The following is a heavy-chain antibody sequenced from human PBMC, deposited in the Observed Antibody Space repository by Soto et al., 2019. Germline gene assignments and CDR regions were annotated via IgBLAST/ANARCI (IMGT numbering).Heavy chain of an antibody. Sequence: GGSLRLSCAASGFTFSSYAMSWVRQAPGKGLEWVSAISGSGGSTYYADSVKGRFTISRDNSKNTLYLQMNSLRAEDTAVYYCAKGLAARHTRGTYYYYMDVWGKGTTVTVSS. CDR2: ISGSGGST. V-gene: IGHV3-23*01. J-gene: IGHJ6*03. D-gene: IGHD6-6*01. CDR1: GFTFSSYA. CDR3: AKGLAARHTRGTYYYYMDV.